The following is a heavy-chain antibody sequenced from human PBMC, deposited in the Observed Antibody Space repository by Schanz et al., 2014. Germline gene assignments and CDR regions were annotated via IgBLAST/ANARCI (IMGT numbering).Heavy chain of an antibody. CDR1: GFTFNGAY. D-gene: IGHD5-12*01. J-gene: IGHJ4*02. CDR2: ILFKTDGGPET. V-gene: IGHV3-15*01. CDR3: ARTGYDPSLTH. Sequence: EIHLVESGGGLVMPGGSLRLSCAASGFTFNGAYMTWVRQAPGKGLEWVARILFKTDGGPETDYAAPVKGRFTISRDDSRNTFYLQLNSLRTEDTAVYYCARTGYDPSLTHWGQGTLVTVSS.